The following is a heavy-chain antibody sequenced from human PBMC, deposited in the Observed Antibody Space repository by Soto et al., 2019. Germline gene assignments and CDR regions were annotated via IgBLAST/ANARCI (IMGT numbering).Heavy chain of an antibody. D-gene: IGHD6-19*01. J-gene: IGHJ3*02. CDR2: INPNSGGT. CDR1: GYTFTGYY. V-gene: IGHV1-2*04. CDR3: ARAREQWLVLDAFDI. Sequence: QVQLVQSGAEVKKPGASVKVSCKASGYTFTGYYMHWVRQAPGQGLEWMGWINPNSGGTNYAQKFQGWVTMTRDTSISTAYMELSRLRSDDTAVYYCARAREQWLVLDAFDIWGQGTMVTVSS.